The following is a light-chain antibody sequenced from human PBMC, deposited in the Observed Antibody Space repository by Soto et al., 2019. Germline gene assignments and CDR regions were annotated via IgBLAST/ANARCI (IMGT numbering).Light chain of an antibody. CDR2: DVS. CDR3: QQCSDWPLN. Sequence: IVLTHSPATLSLSPWERATLFGRSSQSIVVFLALYQQRPGQAPRLLIYDVSNRASGIPARFSGSVSETDFTLTISSLEPEDFAVYYCQQCSDWPLNFGQGTRLEIK. J-gene: IGKJ5*01. V-gene: IGKV3-11*01. CDR1: QSIVVF.